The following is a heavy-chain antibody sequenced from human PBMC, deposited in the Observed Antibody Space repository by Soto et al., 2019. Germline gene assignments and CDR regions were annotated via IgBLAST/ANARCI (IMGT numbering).Heavy chain of an antibody. CDR1: GFTFSNYG. J-gene: IGHJ5*02. D-gene: IGHD2-2*01. CDR3: ARGTAAPRFDP. Sequence: QVQLVESGGDVVQPGRSLRLSCAASGFTFSNYGMHWARQAPGKGLEWVAAILYDGSNKYYADSVKGRFTISRDNSKNTLYLQMNSLRAEDTAVYYCARGTAAPRFDPWGQGTLVTVSS. CDR2: ILYDGSNK. V-gene: IGHV3-33*01.